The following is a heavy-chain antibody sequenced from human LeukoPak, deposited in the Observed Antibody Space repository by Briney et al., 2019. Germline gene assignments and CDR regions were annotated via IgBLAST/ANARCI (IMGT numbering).Heavy chain of an antibody. Sequence: SETLCLTCTVSGGSISSGGYYWSWIRQPPGKGLEWIGYIYHSGSTYYTPSLKSRVTISVDTSKNQFSLKLSSVTAADTAVYYCARVMGHFGDFRFDPWGQGTLVTVSS. CDR2: IYHSGST. J-gene: IGHJ5*02. D-gene: IGHD4-17*01. V-gene: IGHV4-30-2*01. CDR1: GGSISSGGYY. CDR3: ARVMGHFGDFRFDP.